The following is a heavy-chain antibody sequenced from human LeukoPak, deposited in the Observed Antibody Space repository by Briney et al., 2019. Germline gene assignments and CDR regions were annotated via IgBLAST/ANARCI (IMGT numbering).Heavy chain of an antibody. V-gene: IGHV3-23*01. Sequence: GSLRLSCAASGFTFSSYAMSWVRQAPGKGLEWVSAISGSGGSTYYADSVKGRFTISRDNSKNTLYLQMNSLRAEDTAVYYCAKGQYYYDSSGYSYWGQGTLVTVSS. CDR2: ISGSGGST. CDR3: AKGQYYYDSSGYSY. CDR1: GFTFSSYA. D-gene: IGHD3-22*01. J-gene: IGHJ4*02.